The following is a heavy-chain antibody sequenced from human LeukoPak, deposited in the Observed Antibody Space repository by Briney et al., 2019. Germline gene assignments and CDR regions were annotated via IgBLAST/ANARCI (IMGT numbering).Heavy chain of an antibody. J-gene: IGHJ4*02. D-gene: IGHD3-3*01. CDR2: IIPIFGTA. CDR3: ARLQYYDFWSGYVY. CDR1: GGTFSSYA. Sequence: SVKVSCKASGGTFSSYAISWVRQAPGQGLEWMGGIIPIFGTANYAQKFQGRVTITADESTSTAYMELSSLGSEDTAVYYCARLQYYDFWSGYVYWGQGTLVTVSS. V-gene: IGHV1-69*13.